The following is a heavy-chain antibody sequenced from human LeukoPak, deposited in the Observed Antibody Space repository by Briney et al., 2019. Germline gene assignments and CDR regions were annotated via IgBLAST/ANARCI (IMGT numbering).Heavy chain of an antibody. Sequence: PVKVSCKASGGTFSSYAISWVRQAPGQGLEWMGGIIPIFGTANYAQKFQGRVTITADESTSTAYMELSSLRSEDTAVYYCASSRYYYGSGSYYILDYWGQGTLVTVSS. V-gene: IGHV1-69*01. CDR1: GGTFSSYA. J-gene: IGHJ4*02. D-gene: IGHD3-10*01. CDR3: ASSRYYYGSGSYYILDY. CDR2: IIPIFGTA.